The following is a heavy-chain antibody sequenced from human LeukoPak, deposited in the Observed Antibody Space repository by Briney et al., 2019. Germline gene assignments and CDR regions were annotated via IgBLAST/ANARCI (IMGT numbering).Heavy chain of an antibody. Sequence: GGSLRLSCAASGFTFSSYDMHWVRQATGKGLEWVSAIGTAGDTYYPGSVKGRFTISRENAKNSLYLQMNSLRAGDTAVYYCARGMGIAVAGIADFDYWGQGTLVTVSP. J-gene: IGHJ4*02. V-gene: IGHV3-13*04. D-gene: IGHD6-19*01. CDR1: GFTFSSYD. CDR2: IGTAGDT. CDR3: ARGMGIAVAGIADFDY.